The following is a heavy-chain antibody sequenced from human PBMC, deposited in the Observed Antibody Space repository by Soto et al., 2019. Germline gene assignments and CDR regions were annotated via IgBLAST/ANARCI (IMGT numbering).Heavy chain of an antibody. CDR2: INPSGGST. CDR3: AREDTANGGAFDL. Sequence: ASVKVSCKASGYIFTSYSIHWVRQARVQGLEWMGIINPSGGSTSYTQKFQGRVTMTRDKSTSTVYMELSSLISEDTAVYYCAREDTANGGAFDLWGQGTMVTVS. J-gene: IGHJ3*01. D-gene: IGHD5-18*01. V-gene: IGHV1-46*01. CDR1: GYIFTSYS.